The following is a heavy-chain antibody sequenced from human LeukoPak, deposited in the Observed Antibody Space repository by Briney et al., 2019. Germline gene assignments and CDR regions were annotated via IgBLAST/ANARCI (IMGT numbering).Heavy chain of an antibody. CDR3: ARDNRATVVTPRSLDY. CDR2: IRYDGSNK. Sequence: GGSLRLSCAASGFTFSSYGMHWVRQAPGKGLEWVAFIRYDGSNKYYTDSVKGRFTISRDNSKNTLYLQMNSLRAEDTAVYYCARDNRATVVTPRSLDYWGQGTLVTVSS. J-gene: IGHJ4*02. CDR1: GFTFSSYG. D-gene: IGHD4-23*01. V-gene: IGHV3-30*02.